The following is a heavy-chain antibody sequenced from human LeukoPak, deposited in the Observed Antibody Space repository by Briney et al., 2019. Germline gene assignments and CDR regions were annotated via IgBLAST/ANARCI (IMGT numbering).Heavy chain of an antibody. CDR1: GGGITSRTYY. V-gene: IGHV4-39*01. D-gene: IGHD3-16*01. Sequence: PSETLCLTCTVSGGGITSRTYYWGCIRHPPGKGLEWIGRICHSGSTYYIPSFTSRVTVSVDTSKKQFSLRVSSVTAADTAVYYCARQPWGFLYYCDNWGQGTLVTVSS. CDR3: ARQPWGFLYYCDN. CDR2: ICHSGST. J-gene: IGHJ4*02.